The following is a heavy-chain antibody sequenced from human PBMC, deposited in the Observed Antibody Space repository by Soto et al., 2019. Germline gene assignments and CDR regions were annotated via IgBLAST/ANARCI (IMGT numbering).Heavy chain of an antibody. J-gene: IGHJ3*02. CDR3: ARERWAPTAGRAFDI. D-gene: IGHD1-26*01. CDR2: IIPILGIA. CDR1: GGTFSSYT. Sequence: QVQLVQSGAEVKKPGSSVKVSCKASGGTFSSYTISWVRQAPGQGLEWMGRIIPILGIANYAQKFQGRVTIXXDXSXXTAYMVRSSLSSEDTAVYYCARERWAPTAGRAFDIWGQGTMVTVSS. V-gene: IGHV1-69*08.